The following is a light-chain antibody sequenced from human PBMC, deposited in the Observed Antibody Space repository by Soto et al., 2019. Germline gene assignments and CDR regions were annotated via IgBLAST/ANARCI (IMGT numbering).Light chain of an antibody. J-gene: IGKJ4*01. Sequence: PGDTATLSCRASQSVVRYVAWYQQKPVQAPRLLIYDAPIRASGIPARFSGSVSGTDLSLTIRSLEPEDFAVYYCQQRYHWPQLTLGGGTKVEIK. CDR3: QQRYHWPQLT. CDR2: DAP. CDR1: QSVVRY. V-gene: IGKV3-11*01.